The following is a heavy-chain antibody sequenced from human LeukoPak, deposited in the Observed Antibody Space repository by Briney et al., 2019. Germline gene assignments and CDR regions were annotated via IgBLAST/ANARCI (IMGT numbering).Heavy chain of an antibody. CDR1: GFTFSSYG. J-gene: IGHJ6*04. Sequence: PGRSLRLSCAASGFTFSSYGMHWVRQAPGKGLEWVAVISYDGSNKYYADSVKGRFTISRDNSKNTLYLQMNSLRAEDTAVYYRAKDLEVGQWLGRPYYYYGMDVWGKGTTVTVSS. CDR2: ISYDGSNK. CDR3: AKDLEVGQWLGRPYYYYGMDV. D-gene: IGHD6-19*01. V-gene: IGHV3-30*18.